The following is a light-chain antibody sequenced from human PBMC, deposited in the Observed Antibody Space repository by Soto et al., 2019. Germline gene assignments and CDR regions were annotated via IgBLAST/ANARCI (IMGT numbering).Light chain of an antibody. Sequence: DIQMTQSPSTLSASVGDRVAITCRASQSISSWLAWYQQKPGKAPKLLIYDASSLESGVPSRFSGSGSGTEFTLTISSLQPDDFATYYCQQYNSYSLTFGGGTKVEIK. V-gene: IGKV1-5*01. J-gene: IGKJ4*01. CDR1: QSISSW. CDR2: DAS. CDR3: QQYNSYSLT.